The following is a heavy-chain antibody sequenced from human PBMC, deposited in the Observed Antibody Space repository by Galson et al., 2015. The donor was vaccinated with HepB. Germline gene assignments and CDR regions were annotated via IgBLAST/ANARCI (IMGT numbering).Heavy chain of an antibody. CDR2: ISGSGGST. Sequence: SLRLSCAASGFTFSSYAMNWVRQAPGKGLEWVSAISGSGGSTYYADSVKGRFTISRDNSKNTLYLQMNSLRAEDTAVYYCAKDGPYSSSAPYFDYWAREPWSPSPQ. CDR1: GFTFSSYA. CDR3: AKDGPYSSSAPYFDY. J-gene: IGHJ4*02. V-gene: IGHV3-23*01. D-gene: IGHD6-6*01.